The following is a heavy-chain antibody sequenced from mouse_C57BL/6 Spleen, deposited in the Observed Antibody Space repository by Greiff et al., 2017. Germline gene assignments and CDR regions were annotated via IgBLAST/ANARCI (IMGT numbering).Heavy chain of an antibody. CDR3: ARERDYGNYPLDY. V-gene: IGHV1-80*01. Sequence: QVQLQQSGAELVKPGASVKISCKASGYAFSSYWMNWVKQRPGKGLEWIGQIYPGDGDTNYNGKFKGKATLTADKSSSTAYMQLSSLTSEDSAVYFCARERDYGNYPLDYWGQGTTLTVSS. D-gene: IGHD2-1*01. J-gene: IGHJ2*01. CDR2: IYPGDGDT. CDR1: GYAFSSYW.